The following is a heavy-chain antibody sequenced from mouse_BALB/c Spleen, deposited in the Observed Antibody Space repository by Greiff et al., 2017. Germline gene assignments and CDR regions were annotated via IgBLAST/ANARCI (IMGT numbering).Heavy chain of an antibody. CDR3: ARSTMITTGRDYYAMDY. CDR2: IWSGGST. D-gene: IGHD2-4*01. J-gene: IGHJ4*01. CDR1: GFSLTSYG. V-gene: IGHV2-2*02. Sequence: QVQLQQSGPGLVQPSQSLSITCTVSGFSLTSYGVHWVRQSPGKGLEWLGVIWSGGSTDYNAAFISRLSISKDNSKSQVFFKMNSLQANDTAIYYCARSTMITTGRDYYAMDYWGQGTSVTVSS.